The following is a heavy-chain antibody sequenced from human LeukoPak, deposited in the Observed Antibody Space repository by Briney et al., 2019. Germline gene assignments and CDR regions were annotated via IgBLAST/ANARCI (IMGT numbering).Heavy chain of an antibody. CDR1: GGSISSYY. D-gene: IGHD3-10*01. V-gene: IGHV4-59*12. Sequence: SETLSLTCTVSGGSISSYYWSWIRQPPGKGLEWIGYIYYSGSTNYNPSLKSRVTISVKTSKNQFSLRLSSVTAADTAMYYCSRVFLTPAAMGFGEQKDAFDIWGQGTMVTVSS. CDR2: IYYSGST. CDR3: SRVFLTPAAMGFGEQKDAFDI. J-gene: IGHJ3*02.